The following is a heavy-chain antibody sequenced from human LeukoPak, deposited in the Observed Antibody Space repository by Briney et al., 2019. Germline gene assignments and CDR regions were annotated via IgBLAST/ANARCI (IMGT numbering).Heavy chain of an antibody. CDR2: IYSGGST. J-gene: IGHJ6*03. CDR1: GFTVSSNH. Sequence: GGSLRLSCAASGFTVSSNHMSWVRQAPGKGLEWVSVIYSGGSTYYADSVKGRFTISRDNSKNTLNLQMNSLRAEDTAVYYCARDGPPPVYYMDVWGKGTTVTVSS. V-gene: IGHV3-53*01. D-gene: IGHD3/OR15-3a*01. CDR3: ARDGPPPVYYMDV.